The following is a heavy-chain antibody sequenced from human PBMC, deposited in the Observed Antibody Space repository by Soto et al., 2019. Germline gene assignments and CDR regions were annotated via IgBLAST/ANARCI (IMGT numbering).Heavy chain of an antibody. Sequence: GGSLRLSCAASGFTFSDYAMSWVRQAPGKGLEWVSAITGSGGKPYYADSVKGRFTISRDRTKSTLYLQMSGLRAEDTAVYFCAKATYYYDSSSYYRVYFDYWGQGTLVTVSS. D-gene: IGHD3-22*01. J-gene: IGHJ4*02. CDR3: AKATYYYDSSSYYRVYFDY. V-gene: IGHV3-23*01. CDR1: GFTFSDYA. CDR2: ITGSGGKP.